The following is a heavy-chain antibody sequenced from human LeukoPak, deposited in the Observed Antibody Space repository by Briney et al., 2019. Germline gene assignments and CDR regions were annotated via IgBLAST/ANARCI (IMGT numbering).Heavy chain of an antibody. Sequence: GESLKISCKGSGYSFTCYWIGWVRQMPGKGLEWMGIIYPGDSDTRYSPSFQGQVTISADKSISTAYLQWSSLKASDTAMYYCASCRGGDCYSSPDAFDIWGQGTMVTVSS. CDR1: GYSFTCYW. CDR3: ASCRGGDCYSSPDAFDI. CDR2: IYPGDSDT. J-gene: IGHJ3*02. D-gene: IGHD2-21*01. V-gene: IGHV5-51*01.